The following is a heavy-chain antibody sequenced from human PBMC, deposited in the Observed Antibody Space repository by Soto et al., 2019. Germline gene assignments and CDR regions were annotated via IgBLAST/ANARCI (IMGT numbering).Heavy chain of an antibody. CDR1: GGSFSGYY. Sequence: PSETLSLTCAVYGGSFSGYYLSWIRQPPGKGLEWIGEINHSGSTNYNPSLKSRVTISVDTSKNQFSLKLSSVTAADTAVYYCANLDPTIVVVTATDYWGQGTLVTVSS. D-gene: IGHD2-21*02. CDR3: ANLDPTIVVVTATDY. V-gene: IGHV4-34*01. CDR2: INHSGST. J-gene: IGHJ4*02.